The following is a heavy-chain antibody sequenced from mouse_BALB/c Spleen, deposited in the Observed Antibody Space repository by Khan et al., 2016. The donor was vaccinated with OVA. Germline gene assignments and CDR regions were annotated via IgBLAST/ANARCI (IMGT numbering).Heavy chain of an antibody. CDR1: GFTFSSYS. Sequence: EVQLVESGGDLVKPGGSLKLSCAASGFTFSSYSMSWVRQTPDKRLEWVATISSAGDYTYSPDSVTGRFTISRANAKTTLYLQMSSQKSEDTAMDYCASLLTGSFAYWGQGTLVTVSA. D-gene: IGHD4-1*01. CDR3: ASLLTGSFAY. CDR2: ISSAGDYT. V-gene: IGHV5-6*01. J-gene: IGHJ3*01.